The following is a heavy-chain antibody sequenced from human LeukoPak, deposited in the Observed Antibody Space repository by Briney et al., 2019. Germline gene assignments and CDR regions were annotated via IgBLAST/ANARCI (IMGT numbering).Heavy chain of an antibody. J-gene: IGHJ4*02. CDR2: ISSSGSTI. CDR1: GFTFSSYE. D-gene: IGHD1-26*01. CDR3: AKDVGIVGLSVTLGYFDY. V-gene: IGHV3-48*03. Sequence: GGSLRLSCAASGFTFSSYEMNWVRQAPGKGLEWVSYISSSGSTIYYADSVKGRFTISRDNSKNTLYLQMNSLRAEDTAVYYCAKDVGIVGLSVTLGYFDYWGQGTLVTVSS.